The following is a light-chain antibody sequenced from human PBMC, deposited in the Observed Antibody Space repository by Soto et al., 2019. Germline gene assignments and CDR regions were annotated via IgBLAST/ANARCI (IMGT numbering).Light chain of an antibody. V-gene: IGLV1-36*01. J-gene: IGLJ2*01. CDR1: RSNIGDNA. CDR2: YDD. CDR3: AAWDDSLNGVV. Sequence: QSVLTQPPSVSAAPRQRVTISCSGSRSNIGDNAVNWYQQLPGKAPKLLIYYDDLLPSGVSDRFSGSKSGTSASLAISGLQSEDEDDYYCAAWDDSLNGVVFGGGTKVTVL.